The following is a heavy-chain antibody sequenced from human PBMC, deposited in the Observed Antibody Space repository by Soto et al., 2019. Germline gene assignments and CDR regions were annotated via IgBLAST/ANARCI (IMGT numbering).Heavy chain of an antibody. CDR3: ARGGPTSADYYYGMDV. J-gene: IGHJ6*02. V-gene: IGHV1-18*01. D-gene: IGHD3-10*01. CDR1: GYTFSNDG. CDR2: ISAYNGNT. Sequence: ASVKVSCKASGYTFSNDGINWVRQAPGQGLEWMGWISAYNGNTEYAQNFQGRVTMTTDTSTSTAYMELRSLRSDDAAVYSCARGGPTSADYYYGMDVWGLGTTVTVSS.